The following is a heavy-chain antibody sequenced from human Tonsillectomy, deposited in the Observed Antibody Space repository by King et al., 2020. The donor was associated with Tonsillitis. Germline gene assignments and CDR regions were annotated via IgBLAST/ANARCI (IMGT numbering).Heavy chain of an antibody. CDR1: GGTFSTYA. CDR3: ARVGIDDWGDYFDY. CDR2: IIPTFGSA. J-gene: IGHJ4*02. V-gene: IGHV1-69*01. Sequence: VQLVESGTEVKKPGSSVKVSCKASGGTFSTYAISWVRQAPGQGLEWMGGIIPTFGSANYEQKFQGRVTITADEATSTVYMELSGLRSEDTAGYYCARVGIDDWGDYFDYWGQGTLVTVSS. D-gene: IGHD7-27*01.